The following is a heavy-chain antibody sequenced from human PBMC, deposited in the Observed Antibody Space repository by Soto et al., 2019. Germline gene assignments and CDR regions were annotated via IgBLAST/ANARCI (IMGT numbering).Heavy chain of an antibody. V-gene: IGHV1-18*01. CDR1: GYTFTSFG. Sequence: QVLLVQSGPEVKRPGASAMLSFQASGYTFTSFGLGWLRQAPGQGLEWVGWISALTGEMKFAPRFQGRIDLTIDRQSKTGNLELRSLTPDDTGVYFCARVGWSMDTWTDAHFDYWGGGALVPVS. J-gene: IGHJ4*02. CDR3: ARVGWSMDTWTDAHFDY. CDR2: ISALTGEM. D-gene: IGHD1-1*01.